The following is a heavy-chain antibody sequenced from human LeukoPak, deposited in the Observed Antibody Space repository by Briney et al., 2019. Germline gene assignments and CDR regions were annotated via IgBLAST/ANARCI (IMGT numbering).Heavy chain of an antibody. D-gene: IGHD1-26*01. V-gene: IGHV4-61*01. CDR3: ARADIIVGALWAEYNWFDP. CDR1: GGSVSSGSYY. J-gene: IGHJ5*02. CDR2: IYYSGST. Sequence: PSETLSLTCTVSGGSVSSGSYYWSWIRQPPGKGLEWIGYIYYSGSTNYNPSLKSRVTISVDTSKNQFSLKLSSVTAADTAVYYCARADIIVGALWAEYNWFDPWGQGTLVTVSS.